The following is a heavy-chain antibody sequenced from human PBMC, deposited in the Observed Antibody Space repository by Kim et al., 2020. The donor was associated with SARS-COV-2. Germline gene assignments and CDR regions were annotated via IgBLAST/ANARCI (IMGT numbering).Heavy chain of an antibody. V-gene: IGHV3-53*01. J-gene: IGHJ3*02. D-gene: IGHD4-17*01. Sequence: GGSLRLSCAASGFTVSSNYMSWVRQAPGKGLEWVSVIYSGGSTYYADSVKGRFTISRDNSKNTLYLQMNSLRAEDTAVYYCARDFVYGGPHDAFDIWGQGTMVTVSS. CDR2: IYSGGST. CDR1: GFTVSSNY. CDR3: ARDFVYGGPHDAFDI.